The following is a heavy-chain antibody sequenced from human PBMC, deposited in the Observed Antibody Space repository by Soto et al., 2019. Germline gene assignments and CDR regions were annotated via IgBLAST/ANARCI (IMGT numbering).Heavy chain of an antibody. D-gene: IGHD3-3*01. CDR3: ASDRGHYDFSTGYAYYYYGMDV. Sequence: QVHLQESGPGLVKPSQTLTLTCTVSGGSINTGGYYWRWIRQHPGKGLEWIGYVHYSGSTYYNPSLKGRVTLSVDTSKNQFSLELTSVTAADTAVYYCASDRGHYDFSTGYAYYYYGMDVWGQGTTVTVSS. CDR2: VHYSGST. J-gene: IGHJ6*02. V-gene: IGHV4-31*03. CDR1: GGSINTGGYY.